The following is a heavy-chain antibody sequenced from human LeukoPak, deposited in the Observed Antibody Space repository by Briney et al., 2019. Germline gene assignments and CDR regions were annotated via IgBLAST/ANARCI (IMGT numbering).Heavy chain of an antibody. Sequence: PGGSLRLSCAASGFTFSSYGMSWVRQAPGKGLEWVSAISGSGGSTYYADSVKGRFTISRDNSKNTLYLQMNSLRAEDTAVYYCAKVDDYVWGSYRQPPGTFDYWGQGTLVTVSS. CDR3: AKVDDYVWGSYRQPPGTFDY. D-gene: IGHD3-16*02. J-gene: IGHJ4*02. CDR1: GFTFSSYG. V-gene: IGHV3-23*01. CDR2: ISGSGGST.